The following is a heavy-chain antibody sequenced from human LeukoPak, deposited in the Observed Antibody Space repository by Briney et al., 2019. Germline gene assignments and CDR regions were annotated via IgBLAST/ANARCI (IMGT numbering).Heavy chain of an antibody. D-gene: IGHD3-22*01. V-gene: IGHV1-69*13. CDR3: ASNYYDRSGYYYCDY. CDR2: IIPIFGTA. J-gene: IGHJ4*02. Sequence: SVTVSFKASVGTFSSYAISWVRQAPGQGLEWMGGIIPIFGTANYAHKFQGRVTITADESTSTAYMELSSRRSEDTAVYYCASNYYDRSGYYYCDYWGQGTLVTVSS. CDR1: VGTFSSYA.